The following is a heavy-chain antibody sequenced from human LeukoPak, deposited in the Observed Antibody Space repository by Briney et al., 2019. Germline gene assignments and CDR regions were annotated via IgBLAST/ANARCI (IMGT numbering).Heavy chain of an antibody. Sequence: GGSLRLSCAASGFTFSTYAMSWVRQAPGKGLEWVSTISGNGGSTYYADSVKGRFTISRDNSKNTLYLQMNSPRAEDTAVYYCAKPPPDSSSWLFDYWGQGTLVTVPS. V-gene: IGHV3-23*01. CDR2: ISGNGGST. D-gene: IGHD6-13*01. CDR3: AKPPPDSSSWLFDY. CDR1: GFTFSTYA. J-gene: IGHJ4*02.